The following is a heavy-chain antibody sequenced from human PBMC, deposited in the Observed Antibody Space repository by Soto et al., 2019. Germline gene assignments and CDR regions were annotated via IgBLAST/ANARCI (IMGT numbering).Heavy chain of an antibody. V-gene: IGHV3-30*18. CDR2: ISYDGSNK. CDR3: AKDTYYHDSSGYYVFDS. Sequence: QVQLVESGGGVVQPGKSLRLSCAASGFSFSSYGMHWVRQTPGKGLEWVAGISYDGSNKYYVDSMKGRLTISRDNSKNRLELQMNSLRAEDTAVYYCAKDTYYHDSSGYYVFDSWGQGTLVTVSS. D-gene: IGHD3-22*01. CDR1: GFSFSSYG. J-gene: IGHJ4*02.